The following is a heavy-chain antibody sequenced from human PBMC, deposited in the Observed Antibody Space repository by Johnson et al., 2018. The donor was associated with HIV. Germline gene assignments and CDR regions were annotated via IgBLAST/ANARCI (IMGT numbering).Heavy chain of an antibody. D-gene: IGHD6-19*01. CDR1: GFTVISNH. V-gene: IGHV3-53*01. Sequence: VQLVESGGGLIQPGGSLRLSCVASGFTVISNHMSWVRQAPGKGLEWVSVIYSGDSTNYSDSVTGRFTISRDNSKNTLYLQMNSLRAEDTAVYYCARGEQWSLLGAFDIGCQGIMVTVSS. J-gene: IGHJ3*02. CDR2: IYSGDST. CDR3: ARGEQWSLLGAFDI.